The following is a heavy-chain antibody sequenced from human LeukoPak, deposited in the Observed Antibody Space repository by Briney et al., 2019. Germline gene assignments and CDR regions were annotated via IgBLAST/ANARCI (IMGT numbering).Heavy chain of an antibody. CDR3: ARVNGGNSYDFDY. V-gene: IGHV1-2*02. Sequence: GTSVKVSCKASGYTFTVYYMHWVRQAPGQGLEWMGWINGNTGVTHYAQKFRGRVTMTRDTSISTAYMELSRLRSDDTAVYYCARVNGGNSYDFDYWGQGTLVTVSS. CDR2: INGNTGVT. D-gene: IGHD4-23*01. J-gene: IGHJ4*02. CDR1: GYTFTVYY.